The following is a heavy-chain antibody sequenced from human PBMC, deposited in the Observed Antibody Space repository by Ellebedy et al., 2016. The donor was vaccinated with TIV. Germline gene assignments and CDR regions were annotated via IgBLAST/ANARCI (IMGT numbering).Heavy chain of an antibody. CDR3: ARTSGGGSSPYYYYYGMDV. D-gene: IGHD2-15*01. V-gene: IGHV1-46*01. CDR1: GYTFTSYY. J-gene: IGHJ6*02. Sequence: AASVKVSCKASGYTFTSYYMHWVRQAPGQGLEWMGIINPSGCSTSYAQKFQGIVTMTRDTSTSTVYMELSSLRSEDTAVYYCARTSGGGSSPYYYYYGMDVWGQGTTVTVSS. CDR2: INPSGCST.